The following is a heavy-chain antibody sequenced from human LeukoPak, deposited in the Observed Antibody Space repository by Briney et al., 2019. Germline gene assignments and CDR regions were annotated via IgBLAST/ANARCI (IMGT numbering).Heavy chain of an antibody. D-gene: IGHD6-6*01. CDR2: ITVTGDT. V-gene: IGHV3-23*01. CDR3: ARGPSIAARYDAFDI. J-gene: IGHJ3*02. CDR1: GFTFSSYS. Sequence: PGGSLRLSCAASGFTFSSYSMSWVRQAPGKGLEWVSGITVTGDTYYADSLKGRFTISRDNAKNSLYLQVISLRAEDTAVYYCARGPSIAARYDAFDIWGQGTMVTVSS.